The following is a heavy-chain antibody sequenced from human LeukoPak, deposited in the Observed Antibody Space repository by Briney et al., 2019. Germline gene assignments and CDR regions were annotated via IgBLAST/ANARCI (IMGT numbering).Heavy chain of an antibody. J-gene: IGHJ4*02. V-gene: IGHV3-30-3*01. Sequence: GRSLRLSCAASGFTFSSYAMHWVRQAPGKGLEWVAVISYDGSNKYYADSVKGRFTISRDNSKNTLYLQMNSLRAEDTAVYYCARDHRYSGSYYVYWGQGTLVTVSS. CDR3: ARDHRYSGSYYVY. CDR1: GFTFSSYA. CDR2: ISYDGSNK. D-gene: IGHD1-26*01.